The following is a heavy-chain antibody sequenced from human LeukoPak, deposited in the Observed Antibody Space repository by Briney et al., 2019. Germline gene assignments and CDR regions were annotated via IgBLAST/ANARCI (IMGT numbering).Heavy chain of an antibody. CDR2: IYHSGST. J-gene: IGHJ6*03. Sequence: SETLSLTCTVSGYSISSGYYWGWIRQPPGKGLEWIGSIYHSGSTYYNPSLKSRVTISVDTSKNQFSLKLSSVTAADTAVYYCARVTVVTPSYYYYYMDVWGKGTTVTVSS. CDR1: GYSISSGYY. V-gene: IGHV4-38-2*02. D-gene: IGHD4-23*01. CDR3: ARVTVVTPSYYYYYMDV.